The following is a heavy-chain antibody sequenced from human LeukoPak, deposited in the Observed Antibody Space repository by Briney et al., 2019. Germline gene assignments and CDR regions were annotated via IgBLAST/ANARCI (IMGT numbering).Heavy chain of an antibody. CDR1: GGSISSYY. V-gene: IGHV4-4*07. Sequence: SETLSLTCTVSGGSISSYYWSWIRQPAGKGLEWIVRIYTSGSTNYNPSLKSRVTMSVDTSKNQFSLKLSSVTAADTAVYYCARARRNYDSSGYYSWFDPWGQGTLVTVSS. J-gene: IGHJ5*02. CDR2: IYTSGST. CDR3: ARARRNYDSSGYYSWFDP. D-gene: IGHD3-22*01.